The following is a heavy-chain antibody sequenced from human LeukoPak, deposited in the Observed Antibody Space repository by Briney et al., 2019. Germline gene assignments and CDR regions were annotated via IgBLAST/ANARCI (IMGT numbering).Heavy chain of an antibody. Sequence: ASVKVSCKASGYTFTGYYMHWVRQAPGQGLEWMGWINPNSGGTNYAQKFQGRVTMTRDTSISTAYMELSRLRSDDTAVYYCARAVDASSGYYGGHAFDIWGQGTMVTVSS. D-gene: IGHD3-22*01. V-gene: IGHV1-2*02. CDR2: INPNSGGT. CDR1: GYTFTGYY. J-gene: IGHJ3*02. CDR3: ARAVDASSGYYGGHAFDI.